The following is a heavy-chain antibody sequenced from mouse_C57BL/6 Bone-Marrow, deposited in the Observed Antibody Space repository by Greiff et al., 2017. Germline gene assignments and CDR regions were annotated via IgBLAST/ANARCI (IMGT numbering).Heavy chain of an antibody. CDR3: ARSLCY. CDR1: GYSFTGYY. J-gene: IGHJ2*01. CDR2: INPSTGGT. V-gene: IGHV1-42*01. Sequence: VQLQQSGPELVKPGASVKISCKASGYSFTGYYMNWVKQSPEKSLEWIGEINPSTGGTTYNQRFKAKATLTVDKSSSTAYMQLKSLTSEDSAVYYCARSLCYWGQGTTLTVSS.